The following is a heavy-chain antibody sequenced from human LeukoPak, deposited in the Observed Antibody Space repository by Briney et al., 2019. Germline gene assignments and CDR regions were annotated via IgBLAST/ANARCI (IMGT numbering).Heavy chain of an antibody. Sequence: PGASLRLSCEPTGFTFSSYWMHCVRQAPGKGLVWVSRISPDGSTTNYADFAKGRFTISRDNAKNTLFLRMNSLRAEDTAVYYCTRAGSFRFDYWGQGTLVTVSS. V-gene: IGHV3-74*01. D-gene: IGHD1-26*01. CDR2: ISPDGSTT. J-gene: IGHJ4*02. CDR3: TRAGSFRFDY. CDR1: GFTFSSYW.